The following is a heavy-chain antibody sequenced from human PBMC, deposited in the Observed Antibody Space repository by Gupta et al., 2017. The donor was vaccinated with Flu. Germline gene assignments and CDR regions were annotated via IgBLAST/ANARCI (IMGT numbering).Heavy chain of an antibody. CDR3: ARGPYQYGLPKYYFDY. Sequence: EVQLVESGGGLVQPGGSLRLSCAASGFTFSSYSMNWVRQAPGKGLEWVSYSGSSSGTIYYADSVKGRFTISRDNAKNSLYLQMNSLRDEDTAVYYCARGPYQYGLPKYYFDYWGQGTLVTVSS. CDR1: GFTFSSYS. CDR2: SGSSSGTI. J-gene: IGHJ4*02. V-gene: IGHV3-48*02. D-gene: IGHD2-8*01.